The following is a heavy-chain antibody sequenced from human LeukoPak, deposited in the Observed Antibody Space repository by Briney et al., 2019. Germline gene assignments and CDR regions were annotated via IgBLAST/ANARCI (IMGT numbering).Heavy chain of an antibody. D-gene: IGHD4-23*01. V-gene: IGHV3-23*01. CDR1: GFTFSSYG. CDR3: AKEGHGGGLAPPGLNAFDI. J-gene: IGHJ3*02. Sequence: TGGSLRLSCAASGFTFSSYGMSWVRQAPGKGLEWVSAISGSGGSTYYADSVKGRFTISRDNSKNTLYLQMNSLRAEDTAVYYCAKEGHGGGLAPPGLNAFDIWGQGTMVTVSS. CDR2: ISGSGGST.